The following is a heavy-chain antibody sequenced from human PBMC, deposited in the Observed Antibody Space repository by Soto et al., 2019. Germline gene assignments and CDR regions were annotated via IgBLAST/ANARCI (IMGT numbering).Heavy chain of an antibody. D-gene: IGHD2-2*01. CDR3: AKDGEEGYCSSTSCLGGMDV. CDR1: GFTFSSNG. V-gene: IGHV3-30*18. CDR2: ISYDGSNK. Sequence: PGGSPRLSCAASGFTFSSNGMHWVRQAPGKGLEWVAVISYDGSNKYYADSVKGRFTISRDNSENTLYLQMNSLRAEDTAVYYCAKDGEEGYCSSTSCLGGMDVWGQGTTVTVSS. J-gene: IGHJ6*02.